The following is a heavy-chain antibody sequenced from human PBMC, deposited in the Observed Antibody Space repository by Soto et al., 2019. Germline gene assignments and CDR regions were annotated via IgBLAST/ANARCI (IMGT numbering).Heavy chain of an antibody. V-gene: IGHV3-30*18. CDR3: AKDKLSSTDAFDI. CDR1: GFTFSNFG. Sequence: GGSLRLSCAVAGFTFSNFGMRWVSQAPGEGLEWVALISYDGSNKYYADSVKGRFTISRDTSKNTLYLQMSSLRAEDTAVSYCAKDKLSSTDAFDIWGQGTMVTVS. J-gene: IGHJ3*02. CDR2: ISYDGSNK.